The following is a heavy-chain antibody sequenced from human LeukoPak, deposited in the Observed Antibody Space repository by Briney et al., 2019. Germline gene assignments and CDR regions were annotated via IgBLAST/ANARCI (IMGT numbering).Heavy chain of an antibody. CDR2: IPYDESTT. CDR3: ARGPKYSSGWHYFYFGMDV. CDR1: ELVFSAYS. D-gene: IGHD6-25*01. J-gene: IGHJ6*02. V-gene: IGHV3-30*04. Sequence: GRSLRLSCAASELVFSAYSLHWVRQAPGKGLEWVALIPYDESTTFYADSVRGRFTISRDNPKNTLYLQMNDLRPEDTAVYYCARGPKYSSGWHYFYFGMDVWGQGTTVAVSS.